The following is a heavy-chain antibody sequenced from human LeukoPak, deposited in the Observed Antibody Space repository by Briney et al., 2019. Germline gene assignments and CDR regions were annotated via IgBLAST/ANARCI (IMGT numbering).Heavy chain of an antibody. Sequence: GGSLRLSCAASGFTFSSYEMTWVRQAPGKGLEWVSYISSSGSTIYYADSVKGRFTISRDNAKNSLYLQMNSLRAEDTAVYYCARVIRTVTTYYFDYWGQGTLVTVSS. CDR1: GFTFSSYE. D-gene: IGHD4-17*01. J-gene: IGHJ4*02. CDR3: ARVIRTVTTYYFDY. CDR2: ISSSGSTI. V-gene: IGHV3-48*03.